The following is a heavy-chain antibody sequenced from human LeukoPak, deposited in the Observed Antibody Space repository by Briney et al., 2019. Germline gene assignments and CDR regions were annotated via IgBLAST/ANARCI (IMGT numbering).Heavy chain of an antibody. CDR2: IYSGGST. CDR1: GFTVSDNY. V-gene: IGHV3-66*01. Sequence: GGSLRLSCAASGFTVSDNYMSWVRQAPGKGLEWSSVIYSGGSTNYADSVKGRFTISRDNSKNTLYLQMNSLRAEDTAVYYCARDYGSGSHNFDYWGQGTLVTVSS. CDR3: ARDYGSGSHNFDY. J-gene: IGHJ4*02. D-gene: IGHD3-10*01.